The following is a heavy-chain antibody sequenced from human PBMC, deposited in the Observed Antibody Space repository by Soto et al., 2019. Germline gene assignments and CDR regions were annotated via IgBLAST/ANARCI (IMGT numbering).Heavy chain of an antibody. CDR2: IIPIFGTA. Sequence: SVKVSCKASGGTFSSYAISWVRQAPGQGLEWMGGIIPIFGTANYAQKFQGRVTITADESTSTAYMELSSLRSEDTAVYYCKLYGGNSEPFAYWGQGTLVTVSS. CDR3: KLYGGNSEPFAY. D-gene: IGHD4-17*01. CDR1: GGTFSSYA. V-gene: IGHV1-69*13. J-gene: IGHJ4*02.